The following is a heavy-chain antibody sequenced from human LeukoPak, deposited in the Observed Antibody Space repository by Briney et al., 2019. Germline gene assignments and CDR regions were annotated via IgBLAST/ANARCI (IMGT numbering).Heavy chain of an antibody. CDR1: GFTFSSYA. J-gene: IGHJ4*02. Sequence: HPGGSLRLSCAASGFTFSSYAMSWVRQAPGKGLEWVSAISGSGGSTYYADSVKGRFTISRDNSKNTLYLQMNSLRAEDTAVYYCAKDQGLLPDEPSLDWGQGTLVTVSS. V-gene: IGHV3-23*01. CDR3: AKDQGLLPDEPSLD. D-gene: IGHD3-22*01. CDR2: ISGSGGST.